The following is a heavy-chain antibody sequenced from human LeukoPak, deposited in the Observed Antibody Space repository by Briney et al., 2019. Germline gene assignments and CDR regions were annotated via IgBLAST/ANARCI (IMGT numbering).Heavy chain of an antibody. J-gene: IGHJ4*02. CDR3: AKRNTMVRGGPCFDY. CDR2: IFGNGGTT. D-gene: IGHD3-10*01. V-gene: IGHV3-23*01. CDR1: GFSFSSYA. Sequence: GGSLRLSCAASGFSFSSYAMNWVRQAPGKGLEWVSIIFGNGGTTYYADSVKGRFTVSRDNSKDTLYLQVNDLRPDDTAIYYCAKRNTMVRGGPCFDYWGQGLLVTVSS.